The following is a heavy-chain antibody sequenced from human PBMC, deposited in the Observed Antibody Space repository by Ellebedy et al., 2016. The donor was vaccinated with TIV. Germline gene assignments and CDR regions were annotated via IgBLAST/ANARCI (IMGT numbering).Heavy chain of an antibody. CDR2: IRLDGNDK. V-gene: IGHV3-7*01. D-gene: IGHD4-17*01. J-gene: IGHJ3*01. CDR3: ATDGSYGDYPSPAHAFVF. Sequence: GGSLRLSCAASGFSFSSYWMSWVRQAPGKGLEWVANIRLDGNDKYYVDSVKGRFTISRDNAKNSLYLQMNSLRAEDTDLYYCATDGSYGDYPSPAHAFVFWGQGTMVTVSS. CDR1: GFSFSSYW.